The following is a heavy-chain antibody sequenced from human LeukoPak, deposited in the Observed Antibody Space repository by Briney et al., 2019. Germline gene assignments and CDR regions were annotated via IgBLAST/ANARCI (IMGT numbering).Heavy chain of an antibody. CDR1: GYTFTRYD. Sequence: GASVRVSCKASGYTFTRYDINWVRQATGQGLEWMGWLNPKSGNTGHAQKFQGRVTITRNTSISTAYMELSSLRSEDTAVYYCARESGYCSSTSCDGDWFDPWGQGTLVTVSS. CDR3: ARESGYCSSTSCDGDWFDP. D-gene: IGHD2-2*01. V-gene: IGHV1-8*03. J-gene: IGHJ5*02. CDR2: LNPKSGNT.